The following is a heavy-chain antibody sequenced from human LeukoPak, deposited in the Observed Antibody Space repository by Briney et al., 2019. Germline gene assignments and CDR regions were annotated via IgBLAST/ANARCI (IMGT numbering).Heavy chain of an antibody. V-gene: IGHV4-34*01. Sequence: SETLSLTCAVYGGSFSGYYWSWIRQPPGKGLEWIGEINHSGSTNYNPSLKSRVTISVDTSKNQFSLKLSSVTAADTAVYYCAREGAADTFDYWGQGTLVTVSS. CDR1: GGSFSGYY. J-gene: IGHJ4*02. D-gene: IGHD6-13*01. CDR2: INHSGST. CDR3: AREGAADTFDY.